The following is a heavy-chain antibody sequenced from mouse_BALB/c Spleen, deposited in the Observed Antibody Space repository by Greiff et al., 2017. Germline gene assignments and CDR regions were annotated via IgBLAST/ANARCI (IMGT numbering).Heavy chain of an antibody. J-gene: IGHJ4*01. V-gene: IGHV3-2*02. CDR1: GYSITSDYA. CDR3: ARSVPYYAMDY. D-gene: IGHD1-1*01. Sequence: VQLKESGPGLVKPSQSLSLTCTVTGYSITSDYAWNWIRQFPGNKLEWMGYISYSGSTSYNPSLKSRISITRDTSKNQFFLQLNSVTTEDTATYYCARSVPYYAMDYWGQGTSVTVSS. CDR2: ISYSGST.